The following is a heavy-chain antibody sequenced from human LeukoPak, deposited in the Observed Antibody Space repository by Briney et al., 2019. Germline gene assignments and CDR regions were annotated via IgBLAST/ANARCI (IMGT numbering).Heavy chain of an antibody. J-gene: IGHJ3*02. CDR2: IWYDGSNK. CDR3: ARGEGYFDWLLPDAFDI. D-gene: IGHD3-9*01. V-gene: IGHV3-33*01. CDR1: GFTFSSYD. Sequence: GGSLRLSCAASGFTFSSYDMHWVRQAPGKGLEWVAVIWYDGSNKYYADSVKGRFTISRDNSKNTLYLQMNSLRAEDTAVYYCARGEGYFDWLLPDAFDIWGQGTMVTVSS.